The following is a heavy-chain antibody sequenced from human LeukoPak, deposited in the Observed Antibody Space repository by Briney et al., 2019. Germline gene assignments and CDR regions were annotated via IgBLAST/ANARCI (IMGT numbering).Heavy chain of an antibody. CDR2: IYHSGST. Sequence: SETLSLTCTVSGGSISSYYWSWIRQPPGKGLEWIGSIYHSGSTYYNPSLKSRVTISVDTSKNQFSLKLSSVTAADTAVYYCARGGNYFDYWGQGTLVTVSS. CDR1: GGSISSYY. J-gene: IGHJ4*02. V-gene: IGHV4-38-2*02. D-gene: IGHD3-16*01. CDR3: ARGGNYFDY.